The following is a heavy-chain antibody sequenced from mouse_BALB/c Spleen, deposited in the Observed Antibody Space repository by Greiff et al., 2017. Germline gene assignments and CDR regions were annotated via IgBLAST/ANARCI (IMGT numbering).Heavy chain of an antibody. Sequence: EVQLQESGPGLVKPSQSLSLTCTVTGYSITSDYAWNWIRQFPGNKLEWMGYISYSGSTSYNPSLKSRISITRDTSKNQFFLQLNSVTTEDTATYYCARSGYYGNSPWFAYWGQGTLVTVSA. J-gene: IGHJ3*01. D-gene: IGHD2-1*01. CDR1: GYSITSDYA. CDR3: ARSGYYGNSPWFAY. V-gene: IGHV3-2*02. CDR2: ISYSGST.